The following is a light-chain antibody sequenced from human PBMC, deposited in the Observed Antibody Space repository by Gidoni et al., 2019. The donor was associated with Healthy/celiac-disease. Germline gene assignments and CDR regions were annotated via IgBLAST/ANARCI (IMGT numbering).Light chain of an antibody. CDR1: QSVLYSSNNKNY. CDR2: WAS. J-gene: IGKJ5*01. V-gene: IGKV4-1*01. CDR3: QQYYSTPSIT. Sequence: DIVMTQSPDSLAGAQGERATINCKSSQSVLYSSNNKNYLAWYQQKPGHPPTLPIYWASTRESGVPDRFSGSGSGTDFTLTISSLQAEDVAVYYCQQYYSTPSITFGQGTRLEIK.